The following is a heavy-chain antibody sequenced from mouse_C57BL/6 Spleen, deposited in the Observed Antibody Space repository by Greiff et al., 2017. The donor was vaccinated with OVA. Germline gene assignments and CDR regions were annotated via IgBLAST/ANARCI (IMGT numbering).Heavy chain of an antibody. J-gene: IGHJ1*03. CDR2: IYPGNSDT. CDR3: TRPQDGFWYFDV. CDR1: GYTFTSYW. Sequence: VQLQQSGTVLARPGASVKMSCKTSGYTFTSYWMHWVKQRPGQGLEWIGAIYPGNSDTSYNQKFKGKAKLTAVTSASTAYMELSSLTNEDSAVYYCTRPQDGFWYFDVWGTGTTVTVSS. D-gene: IGHD2-3*01. V-gene: IGHV1-5*01.